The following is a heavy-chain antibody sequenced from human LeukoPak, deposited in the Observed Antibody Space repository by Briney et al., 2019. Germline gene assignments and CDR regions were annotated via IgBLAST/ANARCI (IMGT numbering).Heavy chain of an antibody. J-gene: IGHJ4*02. CDR2: INSDGSST. CDR3: ARASLYCSGGSCYLLDY. D-gene: IGHD2-15*01. V-gene: IGHV3-74*01. Sequence: QPGGSLRLSCAASGFTFSSYWMHWVRQAPGKGLVWVSRINSDGSSTSYADSVKGRFTISRNNAKNTLYLQMNSLRAEDTAVYYCARASLYCSGGSCYLLDYWGQGTLVTVSS. CDR1: GFTFSSYW.